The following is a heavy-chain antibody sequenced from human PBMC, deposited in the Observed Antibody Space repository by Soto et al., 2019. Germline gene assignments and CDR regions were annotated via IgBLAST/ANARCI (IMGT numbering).Heavy chain of an antibody. CDR3: AKAITMVRGVPSGFDY. Sequence: GGSLRLSCAASGFTFSSYAMSWVRQAPGKGLEWVSAISGSGGSTYYADSVKGRFTISRDNSKNTLYLQMNSLRAEDTAVYYCAKAITMVRGVPSGFDYWGQGTLVTVSS. CDR1: GFTFSSYA. V-gene: IGHV3-23*01. CDR2: ISGSGGST. D-gene: IGHD3-10*01. J-gene: IGHJ4*02.